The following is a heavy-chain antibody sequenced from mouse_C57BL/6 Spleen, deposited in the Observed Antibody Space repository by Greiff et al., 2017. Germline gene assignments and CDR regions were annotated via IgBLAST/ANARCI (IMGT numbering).Heavy chain of an antibody. CDR3: GSDYGSSSWFAY. V-gene: IGHV1-64*01. CDR1: GYTFTSYW. CDR2: IHPNSGST. J-gene: IGHJ3*01. Sequence: QVHVKQSGAELVKPGASVKLSCKASGYTFTSYWMHWVKQRPGQGLEWIGMIHPNSGSTNYNEKFKSKATLTVDKSSSTAYMQLSSLTSEDSAVYYCGSDYGSSSWFAYWGQGTLVTVSA. D-gene: IGHD1-1*01.